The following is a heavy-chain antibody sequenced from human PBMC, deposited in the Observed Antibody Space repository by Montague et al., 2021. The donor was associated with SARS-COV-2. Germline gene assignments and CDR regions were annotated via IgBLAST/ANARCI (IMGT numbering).Heavy chain of an antibody. Sequence: SLSLSCAASGFTFSRYAMHWVRQAPGRGLEWVAVISYDGSNKYYADSVKGRLTISRDNSKNTLYLQMNSLRAENTAVYYCARERWIQLSFYYYYGMDVWGQGTTVTVSS. V-gene: IGHV3-30-3*01. CDR2: ISYDGSNK. J-gene: IGHJ6*02. CDR3: ARERWIQLSFYYYYGMDV. D-gene: IGHD5-18*01. CDR1: GFTFSRYA.